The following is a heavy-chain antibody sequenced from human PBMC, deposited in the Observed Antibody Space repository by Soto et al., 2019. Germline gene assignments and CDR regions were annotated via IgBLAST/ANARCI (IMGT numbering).Heavy chain of an antibody. V-gene: IGHV1-69*04. D-gene: IGHD2-15*01. CDR3: ARDLKVGGFAEEISYFDY. J-gene: IGHJ4*02. CDR1: GGTFSSYT. CDR2: IIPILGIA. Sequence: ASVKVSCKASGGTFSSYTISWVRQAPGQGLEWMGRIIPILGIANYAQKFQGRVTITADKSTSTAYMELSSLRSEDTAVYYCARDLKVGGFAEEISYFDYWGQGTLVTVSS.